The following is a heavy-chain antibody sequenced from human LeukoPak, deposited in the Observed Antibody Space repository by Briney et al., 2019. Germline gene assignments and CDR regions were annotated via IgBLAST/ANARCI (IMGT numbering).Heavy chain of an antibody. D-gene: IGHD5-24*01. CDR2: IYYSGST. J-gene: IGHJ3*02. CDR3: ARAKMTTSAFDI. Sequence: SQTLSLTCTLSGGSLSSGGYYWSWIRQHPGTGLEWIGYIYYSGSTYYNPSLKSRVTISVDTSKNQFSLKLSSVTAADTAVYYCARAKMTTSAFDIWGQGTMVTVSS. CDR1: GGSLSSGGYY. V-gene: IGHV4-31*03.